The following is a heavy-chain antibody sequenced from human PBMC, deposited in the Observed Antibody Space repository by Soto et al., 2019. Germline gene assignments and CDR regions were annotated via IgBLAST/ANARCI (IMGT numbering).Heavy chain of an antibody. Sequence: EVQLVESGGGLVQPGRSLRLSCAASGFTFDHYAMHRVRQAPGKGLEWVSTISWNSNRKGYADSVRGRFTISRDNAKNSLYLQVNSLRAEDTALYYCVKGYYYDSGYYFDYWGQGTLVTVSS. CDR1: GFTFDHYA. CDR2: ISWNSNRK. D-gene: IGHD3-22*01. CDR3: VKGYYYDSGYYFDY. J-gene: IGHJ4*02. V-gene: IGHV3-9*01.